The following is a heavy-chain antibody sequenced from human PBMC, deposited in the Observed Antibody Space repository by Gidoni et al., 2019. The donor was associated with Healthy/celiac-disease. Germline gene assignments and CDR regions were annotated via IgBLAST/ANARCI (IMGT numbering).Heavy chain of an antibody. CDR3: AKDSIYGPYYFDY. Sequence: EVQLLESGGGLVQPGGSLRLSCAASGFTFSSYAMSWVRQAPGKGLEWVADISGSGGSTYYADSVKGRFTISRDNSKNTLYLQMNSLRAEDTAVYYCAKDSIYGPYYFDYWGQGTLVTVSS. J-gene: IGHJ4*02. CDR2: ISGSGGST. D-gene: IGHD4-4*01. V-gene: IGHV3-23*01. CDR1: GFTFSSYA.